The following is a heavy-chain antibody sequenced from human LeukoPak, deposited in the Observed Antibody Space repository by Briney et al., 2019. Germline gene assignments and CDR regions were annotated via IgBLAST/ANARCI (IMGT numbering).Heavy chain of an antibody. V-gene: IGHV3-30*02. CDR3: ARVPTSGYGNDY. CDR1: GFTFSNYG. CDR2: IRYDGSNQ. D-gene: IGHD3-3*01. J-gene: IGHJ4*02. Sequence: GGSLRLSCAASGFTFSNYGMHWVRQAPGKGLEWVAFIRYDGSNQYYADSVKGRFTISRDNSKNTLYLEMNGLRAEDTAVYYCARVPTSGYGNDYWGQGTLVTVSS.